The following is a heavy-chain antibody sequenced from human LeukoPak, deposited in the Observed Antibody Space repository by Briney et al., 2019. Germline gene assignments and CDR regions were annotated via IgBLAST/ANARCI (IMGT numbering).Heavy chain of an antibody. CDR2: MRQDGGEI. V-gene: IGHV3-7*01. Sequence: PGGSLRLSCAASGFTFSSYWMSWVRQAPGKGLEWVANMRQDGGEIYYVDSVKGRFTISRDNAKNSLYLQMHSLRAEDTALYYCARDLVADYWGLGTLVTVSS. CDR3: ARDLVADY. CDR1: GFTFSSYW. D-gene: IGHD2-8*02. J-gene: IGHJ4*02.